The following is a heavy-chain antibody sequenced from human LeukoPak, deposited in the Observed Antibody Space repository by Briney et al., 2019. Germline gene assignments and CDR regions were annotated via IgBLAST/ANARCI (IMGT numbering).Heavy chain of an antibody. V-gene: IGHV3-23*01. J-gene: IGHJ6*04. Sequence: GGSLRLSCAASGFTFSSYAMSWVSQAPGKGLEWVSAISGSGGSTYYADSVKGRFTISRDNSKNTLYLQMNSLRAEDTAVYYCANNNRDYYYGMDVWGKGTTVTVSS. CDR2: ISGSGGST. CDR1: GFTFSSYA. D-gene: IGHD1/OR15-1a*01. CDR3: ANNNRDYYYGMDV.